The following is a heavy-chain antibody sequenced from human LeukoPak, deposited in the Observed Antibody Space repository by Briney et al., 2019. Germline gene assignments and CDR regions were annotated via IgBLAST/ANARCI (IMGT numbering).Heavy chain of an antibody. CDR3: ARGGHGAADQ. V-gene: IGHV3-11*05. CDR2: ISPSTTHT. Sequence: GGSLRLSCAASGFTFNDYCMSWSRQAPGKGLEWLSYISPSTTHTSYADSVKGRFTISRDNAKNLLFLQMHSLRAEDTAVYYCARGGHGAADQWGQGTLVTVSS. CDR1: GFTFNDYC. J-gene: IGHJ5*02. D-gene: IGHD1-26*01.